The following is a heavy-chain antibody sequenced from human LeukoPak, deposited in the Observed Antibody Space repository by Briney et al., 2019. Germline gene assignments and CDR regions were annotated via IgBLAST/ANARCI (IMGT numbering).Heavy chain of an antibody. CDR2: IWYGGSNK. J-gene: IGHJ6*02. CDR1: GFTFSSYG. CDR3: AREAGYYDIYYYYGMDV. V-gene: IGHV3-33*01. Sequence: PGRSLRLSCAASGFTFSSYGMHWVRQAPGKGLEWVAVIWYGGSNKYYADSVKGRFTISRDNSKNTLYLQMNSLRAEDTAVYYCAREAGYYDIYYYYGMDVWGQGTTVTVSS. D-gene: IGHD3-22*01.